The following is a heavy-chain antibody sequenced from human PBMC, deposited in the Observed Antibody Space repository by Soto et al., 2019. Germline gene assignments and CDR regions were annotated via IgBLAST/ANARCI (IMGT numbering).Heavy chain of an antibody. Sequence: ASVKVSCKASGYTFTSYGISWVRQAPGQGLEWMGWSSAHNGNTNYAQKLQGRVTMTTDTSTSTAYMELRSLRSDDTAVYYCAGDSSTTSCYPYYHYGIDVWGQGTTVTVSS. CDR2: SSAHNGNT. J-gene: IGHJ6*02. CDR1: GYTFTSYG. D-gene: IGHD2-2*01. V-gene: IGHV1-18*04. CDR3: AGDSSTTSCYPYYHYGIDV.